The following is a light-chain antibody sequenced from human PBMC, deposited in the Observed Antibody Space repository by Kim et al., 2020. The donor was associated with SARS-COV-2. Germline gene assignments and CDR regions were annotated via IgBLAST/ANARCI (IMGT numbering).Light chain of an antibody. CDR2: DNN. CDR3: GTWDTSLSVGV. V-gene: IGLV1-51*01. Sequence: GQKVTVSCSGSSSHIGNNHVSWYQQFPGTAPKLLIYDNNKRPSGIPDRFSASKSGTSATLGITGLQTGDEADYYCGTWDTSLSVGVFGGGTQLTVL. CDR1: SSHIGNNH. J-gene: IGLJ3*02.